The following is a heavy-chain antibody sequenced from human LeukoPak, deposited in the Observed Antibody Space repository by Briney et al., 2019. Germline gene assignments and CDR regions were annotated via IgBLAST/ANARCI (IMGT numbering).Heavy chain of an antibody. Sequence: PGGSLRLSCAASGFTFSSHAYAMSWVRQAPGKGLEWVSSISAGGGSTHYTDSVKGRFTISRDNSKNTLYLQMNSLRADDTALYYCAKDQDVGGYCTSTTCYFGLCDSWGQGTLVSVSS. V-gene: IGHV3-23*01. D-gene: IGHD2-2*01. CDR3: AKDQDVGGYCTSTTCYFGLCDS. CDR1: GFTFSSHA. CDR2: ISAGGGST. J-gene: IGHJ5*01.